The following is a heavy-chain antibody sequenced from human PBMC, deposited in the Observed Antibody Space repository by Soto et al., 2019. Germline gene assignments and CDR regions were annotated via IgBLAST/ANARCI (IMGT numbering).Heavy chain of an antibody. Sequence: EVQLVESGGGMVQPGGSLRLSCAASGFTVSSNYMSWVRQAPGKGLEWVSVIYSGGSTYYADSVKGRFTISRDNSENTLYLQMNSLRAEDTAVYYCARALTVTTAFDIWGQGTMVTVSS. CDR2: IYSGGST. CDR1: GFTVSSNY. CDR3: ARALTVTTAFDI. D-gene: IGHD4-17*01. V-gene: IGHV3-66*01. J-gene: IGHJ3*02.